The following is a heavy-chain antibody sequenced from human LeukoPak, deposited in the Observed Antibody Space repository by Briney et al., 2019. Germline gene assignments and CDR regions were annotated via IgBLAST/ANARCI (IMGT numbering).Heavy chain of an antibody. CDR2: ISAYNGNT. V-gene: IGHV1-18*04. CDR1: GYTFTGYY. Sequence: ASVKVSCTASGYTFTGYYMHWVRQAPGQGLEWMGWISAYNGNTNYAQKLQGRVTMTTDTSTSTAYMELRSLRSDDTAVYYCARDSSGYYYPEYFQHWGQGTLVTVSS. J-gene: IGHJ1*01. D-gene: IGHD3-22*01. CDR3: ARDSSGYYYPEYFQH.